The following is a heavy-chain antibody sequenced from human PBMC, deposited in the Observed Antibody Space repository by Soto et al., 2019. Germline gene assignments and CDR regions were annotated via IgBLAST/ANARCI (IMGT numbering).Heavy chain of an antibody. J-gene: IGHJ6*02. CDR1: GFTFSSFE. CDR3: ARAECSSPNCLTAYYSYGLDV. CDR2: INTAGSTK. V-gene: IGHV3-48*03. D-gene: IGHD2-2*01. Sequence: GGSLRLSCAASGFTFSSFEMTWVRQAPGKGLEWVSYINTAGSTKYYAESVKGRFTISRDNARNSLFLQMNSLRAEDTAVYYCARAECSSPNCLTAYYSYGLDVWGQGTTVTVSS.